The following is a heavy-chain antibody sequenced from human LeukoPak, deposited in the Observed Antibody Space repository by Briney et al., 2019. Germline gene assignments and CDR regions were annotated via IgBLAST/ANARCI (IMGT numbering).Heavy chain of an antibody. V-gene: IGHV4-34*01. CDR2: INHSGST. CDR3: ATDPDVGPFDY. J-gene: IGHJ4*02. CDR1: GGSFSGYS. Sequence: SETLSLTCAVYGGSFSGYSWSWIRQPPGKGLEWMCEINHSGSTNYNPSLKSRVTISVATSKNQFSLKLSYVAAAHTAVYYCATDPDVGPFDYWGQGTLVTVST.